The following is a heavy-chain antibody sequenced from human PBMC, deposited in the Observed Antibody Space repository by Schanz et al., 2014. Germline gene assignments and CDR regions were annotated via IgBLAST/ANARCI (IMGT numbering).Heavy chain of an antibody. CDR1: GFAFSSFA. J-gene: IGHJ4*02. D-gene: IGHD3-10*01. V-gene: IGHV3-21*04. Sequence: EVQLVESGGGLIQPGGSLRLSSASSGFAFSSFAMTWVRQAPGKGLEWVSYVSRSTPDIYYADSVKGRFTISRDNSKNSLYLQMNSLRAEDTAVYYCARIGGSVFDYWAQGTLVTVSS. CDR3: ARIGGSVFDY. CDR2: VSRSTPDI.